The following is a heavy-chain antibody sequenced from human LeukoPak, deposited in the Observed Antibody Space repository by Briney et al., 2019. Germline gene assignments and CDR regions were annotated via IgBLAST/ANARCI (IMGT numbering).Heavy chain of an antibody. CDR1: GFTFSHYW. Sequence: PGGSLRLSCVASGFTFSHYWMTWYRQAPGKGLEWVANLNQDGSVQLYGDSVRGRFTISRDNAKNSVYIRMNSLRVEDTAMYYCARDHNVADVWGQGTMVTVSS. J-gene: IGHJ3*01. D-gene: IGHD2-8*01. V-gene: IGHV3-7*01. CDR3: ARDHNVADV. CDR2: LNQDGSVQ.